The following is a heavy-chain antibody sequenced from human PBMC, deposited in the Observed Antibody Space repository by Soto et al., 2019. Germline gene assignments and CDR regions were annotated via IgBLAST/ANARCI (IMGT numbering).Heavy chain of an antibody. CDR3: ASPTPAHYYYGMDV. CDR2: ISGSGGST. Sequence: EVQLLESGGGLVQPGGSLRLSCAASGFTFSSYAMSWVRQAPGKGLEWVSAISGSGGSTYYADSVKGRFTISGDNSKNTLYLQMNSLRAEDTAVYYCASPTPAHYYYGMDVWGQGTTVTVSS. CDR1: GFTFSSYA. V-gene: IGHV3-23*01. J-gene: IGHJ6*02.